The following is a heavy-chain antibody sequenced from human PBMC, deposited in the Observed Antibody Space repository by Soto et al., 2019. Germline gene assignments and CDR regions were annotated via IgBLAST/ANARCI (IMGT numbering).Heavy chain of an antibody. CDR3: ARGRYCSSTSCYKETHWFDP. Sequence: QLQLQESGSGLVKPSQTLSLTCAVSGGSISSGGYSWSWIRQPPGKGLEWIGYIYHSGSTYYNPSLKSRVPISVDRSKNQFSLKLSSVTAADTAVYYCARGRYCSSTSCYKETHWFDPWGQGTLVTVSS. CDR2: IYHSGST. D-gene: IGHD2-2*02. J-gene: IGHJ5*02. V-gene: IGHV4-30-2*01. CDR1: GGSISSGGYS.